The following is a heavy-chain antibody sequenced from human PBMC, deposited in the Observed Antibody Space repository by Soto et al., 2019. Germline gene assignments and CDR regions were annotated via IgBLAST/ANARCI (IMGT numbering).Heavy chain of an antibody. Sequence: SETMSLTCAVYGGSFSGYYWSWIRQPPGKGLEWIGEINHSGSTNYNPSLKSRVTISVDTSKNQFSLKLSSVTAADTAVYYCARGGTIFGVVILYYYYGMDVWGQGTTVTVSS. CDR1: GGSFSGYY. CDR2: INHSGST. CDR3: ARGGTIFGVVILYYYYGMDV. D-gene: IGHD3-3*01. V-gene: IGHV4-34*01. J-gene: IGHJ6*02.